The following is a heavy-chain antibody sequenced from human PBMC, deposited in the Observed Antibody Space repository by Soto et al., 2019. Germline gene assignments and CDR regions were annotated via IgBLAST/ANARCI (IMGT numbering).Heavy chain of an antibody. J-gene: IGHJ5*02. CDR1: GGSISSYY. CDR2: IYYSGST. CDR3: ARVLFGRGNWFDP. D-gene: IGHD3-16*01. V-gene: IGHV4-59*01. Sequence: QVQLQESGPGLVKPSETLSLTCTVSGGSISSYYWGWIRQPPGKGLEWIGYIYYSGSTNYNPSLKSRATTSVDTSMNQFSLKLSSVTAADTAVYYCARVLFGRGNWFDPWGQGTLVTVSS.